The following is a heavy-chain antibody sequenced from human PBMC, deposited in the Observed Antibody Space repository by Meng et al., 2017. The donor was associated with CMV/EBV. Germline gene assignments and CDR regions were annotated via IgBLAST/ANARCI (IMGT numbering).Heavy chain of an antibody. CDR1: GYTFTDYY. V-gene: IGHV1-2*02. CDR3: ASYCSGGSCYYY. D-gene: IGHD2-15*01. CDR2: INPNSGGT. J-gene: IGHJ4*02. Sequence: ASVKVSCKASGYTFTDYYMHWVRQAPGQGLEWMGWINPNSGGTNYAQKFQSRVTMTSDTSISTAYMELSRLRSDDTAVYYCASYCSGGSCYYYWGQGTLVTVSS.